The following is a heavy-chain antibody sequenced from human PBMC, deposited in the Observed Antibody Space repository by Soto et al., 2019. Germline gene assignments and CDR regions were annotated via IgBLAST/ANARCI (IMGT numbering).Heavy chain of an antibody. V-gene: IGHV1-8*01. Sequence: QVQLVQSGAEVKKPGASVKVSCKASGDTFTSYDINWVRQATGQGLEWMGWMNPNSGHTGYAQKFQGRATMTRSTSISTAYMELSSLTSEDTAVYYCANGGSTSAFDIWGQGTMVTVSS. J-gene: IGHJ3*02. CDR1: GDTFTSYD. CDR3: ANGGSTSAFDI. CDR2: MNPNSGHT. D-gene: IGHD2-2*01.